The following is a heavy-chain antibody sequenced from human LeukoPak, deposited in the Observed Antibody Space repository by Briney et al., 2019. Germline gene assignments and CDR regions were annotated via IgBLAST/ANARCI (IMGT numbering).Heavy chain of an antibody. J-gene: IGHJ6*03. V-gene: IGHV3-11*01. CDR1: GFTFSDYY. CDR2: ISSSGSTI. CDR3: AREPPQTTGYCSGGSCYSFPYYMDV. Sequence: GGSLRLSCAASGFTFSDYYMRWIRQAPGKGLEWVSCISSSGSTIYYADSVKGRFTISRDNAKNSLYLQMNSLRAEDTDVYYCAREPPQTTGYCSGGSCYSFPYYMDVWGKGTTVTVSS. D-gene: IGHD2-15*01.